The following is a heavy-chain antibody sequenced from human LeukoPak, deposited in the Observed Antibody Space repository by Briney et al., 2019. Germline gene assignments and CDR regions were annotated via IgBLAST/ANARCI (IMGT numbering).Heavy chain of an antibody. J-gene: IGHJ4*02. Sequence: GGSLRLSCVASGFTFSSYSMNWVRQAPGKGLEWVSSISSGSSYIYYADSVKGRFTISRDNAKNSVHLQVNSLRGEDTAVYYCAWGPTGWLLPEYWGQGTLVTVSS. CDR1: GFTFSSYS. D-gene: IGHD3-22*01. CDR2: ISSGSSYI. V-gene: IGHV3-21*01. CDR3: AWGPTGWLLPEY.